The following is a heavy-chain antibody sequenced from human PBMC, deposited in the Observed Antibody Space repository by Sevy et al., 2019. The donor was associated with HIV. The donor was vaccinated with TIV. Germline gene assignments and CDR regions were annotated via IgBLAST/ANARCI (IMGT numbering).Heavy chain of an antibody. V-gene: IGHV3-48*03. CDR1: GFTFSDYQ. CDR2: ISTSGDTI. Sequence: GGSLRLSCAASGFTFSDYQMNWVRQAPGKGLEWVSYISTSGDTIYDADSVEGRFTISRDNAKNSLYLQMSSLRVEDTAIYCCAPGSLSWGQGTLVTVSS. D-gene: IGHD3-10*01. J-gene: IGHJ5*02. CDR3: APGSLS.